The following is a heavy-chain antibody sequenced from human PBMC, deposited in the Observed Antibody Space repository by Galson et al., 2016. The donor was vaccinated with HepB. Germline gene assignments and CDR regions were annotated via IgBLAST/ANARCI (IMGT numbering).Heavy chain of an antibody. CDR3: ARNAPKLGITDAFDI. CDR1: GGPITTYY. Sequence: SETLSLTCTVSGGPITTYYWSWIRQPPGMGLEWIAFSHSSGATSYSPSLNSRVTISVDTSKSQFSLRLRSVTAADTAVYYCARNAPKLGITDAFDIWGQGTTGAVSS. CDR2: SHSSGAT. V-gene: IGHV4-59*01. J-gene: IGHJ3*02. D-gene: IGHD1-14*01.